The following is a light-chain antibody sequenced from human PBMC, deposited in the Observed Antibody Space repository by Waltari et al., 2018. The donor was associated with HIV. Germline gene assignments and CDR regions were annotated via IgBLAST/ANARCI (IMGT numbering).Light chain of an antibody. Sequence: EIVLTQSPANLSFSPGDRATLSCRASQSVSSYLAWYQQKPGQAPRLLIYDASNRATGIPARFSGSGSGTDFTLTISSLEPEDFAVYYCQQRSNWPGTFGQGTKVEIK. CDR2: DAS. CDR1: QSVSSY. V-gene: IGKV3-11*01. CDR3: QQRSNWPGT. J-gene: IGKJ1*01.